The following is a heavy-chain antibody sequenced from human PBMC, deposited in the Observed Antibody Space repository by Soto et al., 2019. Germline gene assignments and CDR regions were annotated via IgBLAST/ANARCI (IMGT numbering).Heavy chain of an antibody. Sequence: ASVKVSCKASGYTFTGYYMHWVRQAPGQGLEWMGWINPNSGGTNYAQKFQGWVTMTRDTSISTAYMELSRLRSDDTAVYYCARANSSSSGTLYYWGQGTLVTVSS. D-gene: IGHD6-6*01. V-gene: IGHV1-2*04. CDR2: INPNSGGT. CDR3: ARANSSSSGTLYY. CDR1: GYTFTGYY. J-gene: IGHJ4*02.